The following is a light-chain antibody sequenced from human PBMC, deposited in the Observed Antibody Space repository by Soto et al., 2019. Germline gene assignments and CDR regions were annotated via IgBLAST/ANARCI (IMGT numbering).Light chain of an antibody. CDR1: SSDVGSYNL. J-gene: IGLJ3*02. Sequence: QSVLTQPASVSGSPGQSITISCTGTSSDVGSYNLVSWYQQHPGKAPKLMIYEGSKRPSGVSNRFSGSKSGNTASLTISGLQAEDGADYYCCSYAGSSPWVFGGGTQLTVL. V-gene: IGLV2-23*01. CDR3: CSYAGSSPWV. CDR2: EGS.